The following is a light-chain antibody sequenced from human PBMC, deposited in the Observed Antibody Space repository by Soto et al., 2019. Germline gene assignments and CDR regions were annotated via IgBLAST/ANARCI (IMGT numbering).Light chain of an antibody. Sequence: EIVMTQSPATLSVSPGERATLSCRASQSVSSNLAWYQQKPGQAPRLLIYGASTMATGIPARFSGSGSGTEFTLTISSLQSEDFAVYYCQQYHYWWTFGQGTKVDIK. J-gene: IGKJ1*01. CDR3: QQYHYWWT. V-gene: IGKV3-15*01. CDR1: QSVSSN. CDR2: GAS.